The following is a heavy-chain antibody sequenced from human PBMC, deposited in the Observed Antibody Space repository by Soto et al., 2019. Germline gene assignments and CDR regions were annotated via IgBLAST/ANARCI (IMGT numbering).Heavy chain of an antibody. D-gene: IGHD1-1*01. CDR3: ARGKGMEENYYYYGLDI. Sequence: ASVKVSCKTSGYTFSTHAMHWVRQAPGQSLEWMGWINGGTGQTKHSHRFQDRVSITKDTSASTAYMELSSLRSEDKAVYYCARGKGMEENYYYYGLDIWGQGTTVTVSS. V-gene: IGHV1-3*01. CDR2: INGGTGQT. J-gene: IGHJ6*02. CDR1: GYTFSTHA.